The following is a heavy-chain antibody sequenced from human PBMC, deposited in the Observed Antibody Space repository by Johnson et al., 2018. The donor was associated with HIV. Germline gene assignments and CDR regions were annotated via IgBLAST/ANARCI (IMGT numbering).Heavy chain of an antibody. V-gene: IGHV3-30*03. CDR1: GLSFSNFG. CDR2: ISFDGNLK. CDR3: TTLLGGGAFDI. D-gene: IGHD3-16*01. Sequence: QVQLVESGGGVVQPGKSLTLSCVASGLSFSNFGIHWVRQAPGKGPEWVAVISFDGNLKKYADSVKGRFTISRDNSKNSLYLQVNSLRAEDMTVYYCTTLLGGGAFDIWGQGTMVTVSS. J-gene: IGHJ3*02.